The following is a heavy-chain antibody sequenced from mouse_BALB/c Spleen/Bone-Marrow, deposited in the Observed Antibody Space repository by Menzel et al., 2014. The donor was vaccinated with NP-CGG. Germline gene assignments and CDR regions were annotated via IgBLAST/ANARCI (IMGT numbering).Heavy chain of an antibody. V-gene: IGHV14-3*02. D-gene: IGHD2-2*01. CDR3: ASYVYGYYFDY. Sequence: VQLQQSGAELVKPGASVKLSCTASGFNIKDTYMHWVKRRPEQGLEWIGRIDPANGNTKYDPKFQGKASITADTSSNTAHLQLSSLTSEDTAVYYCASYVYGYYFDYWGQGTTLTVSS. CDR2: IDPANGNT. CDR1: GFNIKDTY. J-gene: IGHJ2*01.